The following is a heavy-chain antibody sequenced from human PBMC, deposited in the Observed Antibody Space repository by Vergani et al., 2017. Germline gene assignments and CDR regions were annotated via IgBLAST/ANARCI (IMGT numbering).Heavy chain of an antibody. CDR2: ISYDGSNK. V-gene: IGHV3-30-3*01. Sequence: QVQLVQSGAEVKKPGASVKVSCKASGFTFSSYAMHWVRQAPGKGLEWVAVISYDGSNKYYADSVKGRFTISRDNSKNTLYLQMNSLRAEDTGVYYCARDRTNIVARNYGMDVWGQGTTVTVSS. D-gene: IGHD5-12*01. J-gene: IGHJ6*02. CDR3: ARDRTNIVARNYGMDV. CDR1: GFTFSSYA.